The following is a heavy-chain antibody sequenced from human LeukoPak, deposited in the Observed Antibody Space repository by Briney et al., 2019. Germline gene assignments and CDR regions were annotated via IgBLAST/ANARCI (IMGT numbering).Heavy chain of an antibody. CDR3: AREIQSPITDFDY. CDR2: IKEDGSET. V-gene: IGHV3-7*01. Sequence: GGSLRLSSAVSGFTFSRHWMSWVRQAPGKGLEWVGNIKEDGSETYYVDSVKGRFTISSDNAKNSLYLQMNSLRAEDTAVYYCAREIQSPITDFDYWGQGTLVTVSS. CDR1: GFTFSRHW. J-gene: IGHJ4*02.